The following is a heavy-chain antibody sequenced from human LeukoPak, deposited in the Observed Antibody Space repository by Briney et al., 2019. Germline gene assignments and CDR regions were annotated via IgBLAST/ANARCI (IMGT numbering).Heavy chain of an antibody. J-gene: IGHJ4*02. Sequence: GGSLRLSCAASGFTFTIYVMSWVRQAPGKGLEWVSTISANGGSTYYADSVKGRFTVSRDNSKNTLYLQMNSLRDEDTAVYYCAPRTAPAGTLSYWGQGTLVTVSS. CDR2: ISANGGST. D-gene: IGHD6-13*01. CDR1: GFTFTIYV. CDR3: APRTAPAGTLSY. V-gene: IGHV3-23*01.